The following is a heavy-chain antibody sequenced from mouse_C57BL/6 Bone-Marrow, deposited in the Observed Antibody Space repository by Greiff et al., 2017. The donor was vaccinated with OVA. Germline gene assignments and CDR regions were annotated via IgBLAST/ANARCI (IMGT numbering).Heavy chain of an antibody. D-gene: IGHD1-1*01. Sequence: EVKLMESGGDLVKPGGSLKLSCAASGFTFSSYGMSWVRQTPDKRLEWVVTISSGGSYTYYPDSVKGRFTISRDNAKNTLYLQMSSLKSEDTAMYYGARHGDYGSFFDYWGQGTTLTGSS. J-gene: IGHJ2*01. CDR2: ISSGGSYT. CDR3: ARHGDYGSFFDY. V-gene: IGHV5-6*01. CDR1: GFTFSSYG.